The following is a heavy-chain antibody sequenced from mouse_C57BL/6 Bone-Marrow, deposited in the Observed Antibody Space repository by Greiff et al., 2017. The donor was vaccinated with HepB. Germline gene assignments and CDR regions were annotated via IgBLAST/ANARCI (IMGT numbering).Heavy chain of an antibody. CDR2: IRSKSSNYAT. D-gene: IGHD2-1*01. Sequence: EVQLQESGGGLVQPKGSLKLSCAASGFTFNTYAMPWVRQAPGKGLEWVARIRSKSSNYATYYADSVKDRFTISRDDSQSMLYLQMNNLKTEDTARYYCARYGNYLPWFAYWGQGTLVTVSA. CDR3: ARYGNYLPWFAY. J-gene: IGHJ3*01. V-gene: IGHV10-3*01. CDR1: GFTFNTYA.